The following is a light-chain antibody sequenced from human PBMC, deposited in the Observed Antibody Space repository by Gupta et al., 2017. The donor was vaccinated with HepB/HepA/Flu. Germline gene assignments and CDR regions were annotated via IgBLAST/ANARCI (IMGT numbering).Light chain of an antibody. CDR2: AAS. J-gene: IGKJ1*01. CDR3: QKVNTRPRS. Sequence: EILMTQCPATLSVSPGDRATLSCTASQSIISTLAWYHKNPGQAPRPPTHAASTRATGIPARFMSIGFGTEFPLPFGSWQSKDFETYSVQKVNTRPRSSGQGTKVEIK. V-gene: IGKV3-15*01. CDR1: QSIIST.